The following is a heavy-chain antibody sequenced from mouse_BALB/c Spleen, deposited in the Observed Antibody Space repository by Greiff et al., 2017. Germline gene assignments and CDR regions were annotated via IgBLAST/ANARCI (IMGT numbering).Heavy chain of an antibody. J-gene: IGHJ4*01. CDR2: ISSGSSTI. Sequence: EVKLVESGGGLVQPGGSRKLSCAASGFTFSSFGMHWVRQAPEKGLEWVAYISSGSSTIYYADTVKGRFTISRDNPKNTLFLKMTSLRSEDTAMYYCARSITTVVARAMDYWGQGTSVTVSS. CDR3: ARSITTVVARAMDY. CDR1: GFTFSSFG. D-gene: IGHD1-1*01. V-gene: IGHV5-17*02.